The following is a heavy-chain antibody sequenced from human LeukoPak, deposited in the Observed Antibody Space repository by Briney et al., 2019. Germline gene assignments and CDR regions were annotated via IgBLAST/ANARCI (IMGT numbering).Heavy chain of an antibody. Sequence: SETLSLTCAVYGGPFSGYYWSWIRQPPGNGLEWIGEINHSGSTNYNPSLKSRVTISVDTSKNQFSLKLSSVTAADTAVYYCARGLDYYDSSGNRYYGMDVWGQGTTVTVSS. D-gene: IGHD3-22*01. V-gene: IGHV4-34*01. CDR2: INHSGST. CDR3: ARGLDYYDSSGNRYYGMDV. J-gene: IGHJ6*02. CDR1: GGPFSGYY.